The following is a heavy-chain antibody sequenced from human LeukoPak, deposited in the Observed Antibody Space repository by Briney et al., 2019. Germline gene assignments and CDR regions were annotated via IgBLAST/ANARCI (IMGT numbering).Heavy chain of an antibody. Sequence: SETLSLTCAVSGGSISSGGYSWSWIRQPPGKGLEWIGYIYHSGSTYYIPSLKSRVTISVDRSKNQFSLKLSSVTAADTAVYYCARGPMARDLFDYWGQGTLVTVSS. CDR3: ARGPMARDLFDY. J-gene: IGHJ4*02. CDR1: GGSISSGGYS. D-gene: IGHD2-8*01. V-gene: IGHV4-30-2*01. CDR2: IYHSGST.